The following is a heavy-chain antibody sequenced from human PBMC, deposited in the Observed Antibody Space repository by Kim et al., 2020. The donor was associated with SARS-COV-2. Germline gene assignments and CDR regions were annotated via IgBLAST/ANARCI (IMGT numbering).Heavy chain of an antibody. J-gene: IGHJ4*02. Sequence: SVKVSCKASGGTFSSYAISWVRQAPGQGLEWMGGIIPIFGTANYAQKFQGRVTITADESTSTAYMELSSLRSEDTAVYYCARHIVVVPAAMRDDIYFDYWGQGSLITVSS. D-gene: IGHD2-2*01. CDR1: GGTFSSYA. V-gene: IGHV1-69*13. CDR3: ARHIVVVPAAMRDDIYFDY. CDR2: IIPIFGTA.